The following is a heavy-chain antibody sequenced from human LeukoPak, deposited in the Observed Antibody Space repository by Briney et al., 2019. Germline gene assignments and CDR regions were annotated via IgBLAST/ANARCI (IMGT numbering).Heavy chain of an antibody. D-gene: IGHD3-10*01. J-gene: IGHJ6*03. CDR3: ARVNFGERNYYYMDV. CDR2: IYHSGST. V-gene: IGHV4-30-2*01. Sequence: YIYHSGSTYYTPSLKSRVTISVDRSKNQFSLKLSSVTAADTAVYYCARVNFGERNYYYMDVWGKGTTVTVSS.